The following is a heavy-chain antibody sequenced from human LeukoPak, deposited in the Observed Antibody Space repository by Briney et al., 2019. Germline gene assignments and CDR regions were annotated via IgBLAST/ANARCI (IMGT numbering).Heavy chain of an antibody. Sequence: PSETLSLTCTVSGGSISSTGYYWGWIRQPPGKGLVWIASIYYSGSTYYNPSLKSRVTISVDTSKNQFSLKLSSVTAADTAVYYCARLSKTVDFYYYGMDVWGQGTTVTVSS. CDR3: ARLSKTVDFYYYGMDV. CDR2: IYYSGST. V-gene: IGHV4-39*01. J-gene: IGHJ6*02. D-gene: IGHD2-15*01. CDR1: GGSISSTGYY.